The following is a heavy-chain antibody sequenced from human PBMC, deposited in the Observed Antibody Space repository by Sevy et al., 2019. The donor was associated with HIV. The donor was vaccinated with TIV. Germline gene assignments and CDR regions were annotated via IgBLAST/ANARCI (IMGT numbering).Heavy chain of an antibody. J-gene: IGHJ2*01. CDR3: ARSVAALDFWVFDF. Sequence: SQTLSLTCAISGDSVSSNNAAWNWIRQSPSRGLEWLGRTYYKSKWYSHYAVSVKSRMTINPDTSKNQFSLQLNSVTPGGTAGYYCARSVAALDFWVFDFWGRGTLVTGSS. V-gene: IGHV6-1*01. CDR2: TYYKSKWYS. D-gene: IGHD6-19*01. CDR1: GDSVSSNNAA.